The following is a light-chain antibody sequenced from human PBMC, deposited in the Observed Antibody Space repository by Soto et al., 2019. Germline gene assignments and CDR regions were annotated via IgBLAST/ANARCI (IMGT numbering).Light chain of an antibody. Sequence: QSALTQPASVSGSPGQSITISCTGTSSDVGSHNLVSWYQQHRGQAPKLMIYEVSKRPLGVSARFSASKSGNTAALTISGLQAEDEADYYCCSYGGSRAVFGGGTQLTVL. J-gene: IGLJ7*01. CDR3: CSYGGSRAV. CDR2: EVS. V-gene: IGLV2-23*02. CDR1: SSDVGSHNL.